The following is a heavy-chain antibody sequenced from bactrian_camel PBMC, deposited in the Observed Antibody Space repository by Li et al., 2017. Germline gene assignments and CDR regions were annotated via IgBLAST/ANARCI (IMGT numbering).Heavy chain of an antibody. CDR2: MRTGGVDDGTT. V-gene: IGHV3S1*01. D-gene: IGHD1*01. Sequence: HVQLVESGGGSVQAGGSLRLSCTASGYTYRTFCMGWFRQVPGVPGKGRAGVAIMRTGGVDDGTTYYADAVKGRFTISRDSSNNTLFLQMNSLKPEDSAMYFCAADWDCRKVTVAHTNVGYWGQGTQVTVS. J-gene: IGHJ6*01. CDR1: GYTYRTFC. CDR3: AADWDCRKVTVAHTNVGY.